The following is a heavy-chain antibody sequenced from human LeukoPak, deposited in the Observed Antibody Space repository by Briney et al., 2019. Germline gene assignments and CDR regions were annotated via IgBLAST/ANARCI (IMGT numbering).Heavy chain of an antibody. CDR2: IKRRTDGGTS. J-gene: IGHJ4*02. CDR1: GFTFSDAW. D-gene: IGHD2-15*01. CDR3: TTGYTSASHDGY. V-gene: IGHV3-15*07. Sequence: GGSLRLSCAASGFTFSDAWMHWVRQAPGKGLEWVGLIKRRTDGGTSNYAAPVKGRFAISRDDSEDTLFLQMDSLKSEDTGVYYSTTGYTSASHDGYWGQGTLVTVSS.